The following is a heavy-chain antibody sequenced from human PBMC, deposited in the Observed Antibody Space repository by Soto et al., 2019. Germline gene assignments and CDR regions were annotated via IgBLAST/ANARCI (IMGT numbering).Heavy chain of an antibody. J-gene: IGHJ2*01. D-gene: IGHD4-17*01. Sequence: QVQLQESGPGLVKPSETLSLTCTVSGGSISTYYWSWIRQPPGKGLEWIGYIHYSGSTKYNPSLKSRVAISVDTSKIQFSLKLTSVTASDTAVYYCARRYYGGNYWYFDLWGRGTLFTVSS. CDR3: ARRYYGGNYWYFDL. CDR2: IHYSGST. V-gene: IGHV4-59*08. CDR1: GGSISTYY.